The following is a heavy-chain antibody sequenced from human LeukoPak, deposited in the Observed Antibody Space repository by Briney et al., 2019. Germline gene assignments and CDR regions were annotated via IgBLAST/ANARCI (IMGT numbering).Heavy chain of an antibody. D-gene: IGHD2-15*01. CDR1: GGSFSGYY. Sequence: PSETLSLTCAVYGGSFSGYYWSWIRQPTGKGLEWIGEINHSGSTNYNPSLKSRVTISVDTSKNQFSLKLSSVTAADTAVYYCASLGYCSGGSCYNDYWGQGTLVTVSS. J-gene: IGHJ4*02. V-gene: IGHV4-34*01. CDR3: ASLGYCSGGSCYNDY. CDR2: INHSGST.